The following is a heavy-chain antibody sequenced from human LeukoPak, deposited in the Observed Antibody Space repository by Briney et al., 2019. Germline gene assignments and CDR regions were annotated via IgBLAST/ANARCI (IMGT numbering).Heavy chain of an antibody. CDR2: INPNSGGT. J-gene: IGHJ2*01. V-gene: IGHV1-2*02. D-gene: IGHD3-9*01. CDR3: AREYYDILTGYYHYWYFDL. CDR1: GYTFTGYY. Sequence: ASVKVSCKASGYTFTGYYMHWVRQAPGQGLEWMGWINPNSGGTNYAQKFQGRVTMTRDTSISTAYMELSGLRSDDTAVYYCAREYYDILTGYYHYWYFDLWGRGTLVTVSS.